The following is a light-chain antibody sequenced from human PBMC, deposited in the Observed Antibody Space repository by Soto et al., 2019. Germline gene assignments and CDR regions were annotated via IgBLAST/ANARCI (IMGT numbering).Light chain of an antibody. CDR3: QQYGNVPLT. CDR1: EDINRY. Sequence: DIQMTQSPSSLSASVGDRVTITCQASEDINRYLNWYQQKPGKAPRLLIYDISNLEVAVPSRFSGSGSGTDFTFTITSLQPEDVATYFCQQYGNVPLTFGGGTKVEIK. J-gene: IGKJ4*01. CDR2: DIS. V-gene: IGKV1-33*01.